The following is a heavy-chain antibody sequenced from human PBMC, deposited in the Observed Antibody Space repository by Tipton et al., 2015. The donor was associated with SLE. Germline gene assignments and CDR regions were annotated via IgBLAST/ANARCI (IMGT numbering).Heavy chain of an antibody. CDR1: GGSISSYY. CDR3: ARGGRGAAASDYFDY. D-gene: IGHD6-13*01. V-gene: IGHV4-59*08. CDR2: IHYSGST. J-gene: IGHJ4*02. Sequence: TLSLTCTVSGGSISSYYWSWIRQPPGKGLEWIGYIHYSGSTNYNPSLKSRVTISVDTSKNHFSLKLSSVTAADTAVYYCARGGRGAAASDYFDYWGQGTLVTVSS.